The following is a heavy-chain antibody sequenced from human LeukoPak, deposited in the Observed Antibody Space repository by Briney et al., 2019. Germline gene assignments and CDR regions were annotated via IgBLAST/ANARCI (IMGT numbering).Heavy chain of an antibody. CDR2: IIPIFGIA. CDR3: ARCPPGGSGSYTLCYGMDV. D-gene: IGHD3-10*01. J-gene: IGHJ6*02. CDR1: GGTFSSYA. V-gene: IGHV1-69*04. Sequence: ASVNVSCTASGGTFSSYAISWVRQAPGQGHESMGSIIPIFGIANYAQKFQGRVTITADKSTSTAYMELSSLRSEDTAVYYCARCPPGGSGSYTLCYGMDVWGQGTTVTVSS.